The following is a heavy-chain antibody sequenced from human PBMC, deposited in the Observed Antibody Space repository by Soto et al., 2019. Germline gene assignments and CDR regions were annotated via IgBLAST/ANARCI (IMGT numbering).Heavy chain of an antibody. CDR1: GFTFSSYE. V-gene: IGHV3-48*03. D-gene: IGHD3-9*01. J-gene: IGHJ6*02. Sequence: SGGSLRLSCAASGFTFSSYEMNWVRQAPGKGLEWVSYISSSGSTIYYAYSVKCRFTISSGNAKNSLYLQMYSLRAEDTAVYYCARLPPLGLYYDIFTGSSRDYYYGMDVWGQGTTVTVSS. CDR2: ISSSGSTI. CDR3: ARLPPLGLYYDIFTGSSRDYYYGMDV.